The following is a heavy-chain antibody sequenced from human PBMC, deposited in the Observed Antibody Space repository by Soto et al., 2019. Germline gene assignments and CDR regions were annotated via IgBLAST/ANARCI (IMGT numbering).Heavy chain of an antibody. CDR1: GFTFSSYG. CDR3: ATTDGSGSYLVGDFDY. J-gene: IGHJ4*02. V-gene: IGHV3-30*03. Sequence: WGSLRLSCAASGFTFSSYGMHWVRQAPGKGLEWVAVISYDGSNKYYADSVKGRFTISRDNSKNTLYLQMNSLRAEDTAVYYCATTDGSGSYLVGDFDYWGQGTLVTVSS. CDR2: ISYDGSNK. D-gene: IGHD3-10*01.